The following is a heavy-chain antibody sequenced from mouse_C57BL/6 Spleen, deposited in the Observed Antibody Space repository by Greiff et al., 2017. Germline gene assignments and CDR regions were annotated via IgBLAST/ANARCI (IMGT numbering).Heavy chain of an antibody. CDR2: IYPSDSET. CDR1: GYTFTSYW. J-gene: IGHJ2*01. D-gene: IGHD2-2*01. Sequence: QVQLKQSGAELVRPGSSVKLSCKASGYTFTSYWMDCVKQRPGQGLEWIGNIYPSDSETHYNQKFKDKATVTVDKSSSTAYMQLSSLTSEDSAVYYCAREGLRRNYFDYWGQGTTLTVSS. V-gene: IGHV1-61*01. CDR3: AREGLRRNYFDY.